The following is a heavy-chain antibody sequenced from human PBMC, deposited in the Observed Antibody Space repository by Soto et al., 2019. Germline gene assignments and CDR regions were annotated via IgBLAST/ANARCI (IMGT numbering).Heavy chain of an antibody. CDR1: GVTFSSFA. J-gene: IGHJ4*02. Sequence: GSLRLSCVASGVTFSSFAMSWVRQAPGKVLEWVSTISGSGGSTYYSDSVKGRLTISRDNSKNTLSLHINSLRAEDTAVYYCAKAETYDFWSGLHFDYWGQGTLVTVSS. CDR3: AKAETYDFWSGLHFDY. CDR2: ISGSGGST. D-gene: IGHD3-3*01. V-gene: IGHV3-23*01.